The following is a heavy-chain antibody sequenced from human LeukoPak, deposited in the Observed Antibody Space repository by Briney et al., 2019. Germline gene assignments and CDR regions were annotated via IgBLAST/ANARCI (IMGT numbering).Heavy chain of an antibody. J-gene: IGHJ4*02. Sequence: GESLKISCKGSGYSFTSYWIGWVRLMPGKGLEWMEIIYPGDPETRYSPSFQGQVTISADKSISTAYLQWSSLKASDTAMYYCAICYYGSGSYPMPYYFDYWGQGTLVTVSS. V-gene: IGHV5-51*01. CDR2: IYPGDPET. CDR1: GYSFTSYW. CDR3: AICYYGSGSYPMPYYFDY. D-gene: IGHD3-10*01.